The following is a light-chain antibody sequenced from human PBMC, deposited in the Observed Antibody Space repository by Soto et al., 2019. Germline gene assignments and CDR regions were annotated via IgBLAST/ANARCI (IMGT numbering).Light chain of an antibody. V-gene: IGLV1-40*01. CDR3: QSYDSSLSGAYV. J-gene: IGLJ1*01. CDR2: GNN. CDR1: SSNIGAGYD. Sequence: QSVLTQPPSVSGAPGQRVTISCTGSSSNIGAGYDVHWYQQLPGTAPKLLIYGNNNRPSGVPDRFSGSKSGTSASLAITGLEAGDEDDYYCQSYDSSLSGAYVFGTGTKLTVL.